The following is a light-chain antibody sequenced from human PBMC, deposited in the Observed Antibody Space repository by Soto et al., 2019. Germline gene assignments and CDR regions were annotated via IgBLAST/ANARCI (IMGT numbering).Light chain of an antibody. J-gene: IGKJ5*01. Sequence: TQGPSTLSGCVGDRVTITCRASQSVSSNLAWYQQKPGQAPRLLIYGASSRATGIPDRFSGSGSGTDFTLTISRLEPEDFAVYYCQQYGRSPRITFGQGTRLEIK. CDR3: QQYGRSPRIT. V-gene: IGKV3-20*01. CDR1: QSVSSN. CDR2: GAS.